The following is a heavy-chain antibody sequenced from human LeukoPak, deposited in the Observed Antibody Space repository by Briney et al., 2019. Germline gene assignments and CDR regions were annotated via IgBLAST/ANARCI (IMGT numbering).Heavy chain of an antibody. CDR3: AMSPYYYDSSGYYVFED. J-gene: IGHJ4*02. V-gene: IGHV4-59*01. D-gene: IGHD3-22*01. CDR2: IYYSGST. Sequence: PSETLSLTCTVSGGSISSYYWSCIRQPPGKGLEWIGYIYYSGSTNYNPSLKSRVTISVDTSKNQFSLKLSSVTAADTAVYYCAMSPYYYDSSGYYVFEDWSQGTLVTVSS. CDR1: GGSISSYY.